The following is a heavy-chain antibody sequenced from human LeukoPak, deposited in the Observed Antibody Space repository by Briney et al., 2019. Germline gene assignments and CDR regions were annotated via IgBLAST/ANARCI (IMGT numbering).Heavy chain of an antibody. D-gene: IGHD1-26*01. J-gene: IGHJ4*02. V-gene: IGHV1-69*01. Sequence: ASVNVSCKASGGTFSSYAISWVRQAPGQGLEWMGGIIPIFGTANYAQKFQGRVTITADESTSTAYMELSSLRSEDTAVYYCARSAVSGSYPDDYWGQGTLVTVSS. CDR3: ARSAVSGSYPDDY. CDR2: IIPIFGTA. CDR1: GGTFSSYA.